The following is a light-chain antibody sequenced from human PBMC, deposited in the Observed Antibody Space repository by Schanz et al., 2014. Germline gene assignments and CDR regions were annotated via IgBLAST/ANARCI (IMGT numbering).Light chain of an antibody. CDR3: SSYRRNTTTTHVV. V-gene: IGLV2-14*01. J-gene: IGLJ2*01. Sequence: QSALTQPASVSGSPGQSITISCTGTSSDVGGYNYVSWYQQYPGKAPKLMIYEVNKRPSGVPDRFSGSKSGNTASLTISGLQPEDEAHYYCSSYRRNTTTTHVVFGGGTKLTVL. CDR2: EVN. CDR1: SSDVGGYNY.